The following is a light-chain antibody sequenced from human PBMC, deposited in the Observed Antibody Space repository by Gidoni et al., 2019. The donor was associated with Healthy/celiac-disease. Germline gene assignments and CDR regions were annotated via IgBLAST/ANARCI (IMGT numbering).Light chain of an antibody. Sequence: EIVMTQSPATLSVSPGARATLSCRASQRVSSHLDWYQQKPGQAPRLLIYGASTRATGIPARFSGSGSGTEFTLTISSLQSEDFAVYYCQQYNNWPKTFGQGTKVEIK. CDR2: GAS. V-gene: IGKV3-15*01. CDR3: QQYNNWPKT. CDR1: QRVSSH. J-gene: IGKJ1*01.